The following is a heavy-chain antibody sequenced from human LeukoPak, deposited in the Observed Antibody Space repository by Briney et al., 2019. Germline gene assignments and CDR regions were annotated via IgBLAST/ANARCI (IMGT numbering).Heavy chain of an antibody. CDR3: ARGDIVVVVAARYYYYYMDV. CDR2: INHSGST. J-gene: IGHJ6*03. V-gene: IGHV4-34*01. Sequence: SETLSLTCAVYGGSFSGYYWSWIRQPPGKGLEWIGEINHSGSTNYNPSLKSRVTISLDTSKNQFSLKLSSVTAADTAVYYCARGDIVVVVAARYYYYYMDVWGKGTTVTVSS. D-gene: IGHD2-15*01. CDR1: GGSFSGYY.